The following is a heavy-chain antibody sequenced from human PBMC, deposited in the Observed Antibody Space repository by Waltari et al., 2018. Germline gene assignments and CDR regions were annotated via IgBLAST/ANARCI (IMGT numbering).Heavy chain of an antibody. D-gene: IGHD6-19*01. CDR3: ARHVAMAGKEHFDR. Sequence: QLRLQESGPGVVKPSETLSLTCTVSRGPLSSAIHYWIWVRQYPAGGGMEWIGRIFSRGGTKYNPSVNGRATLSVDAARQQFSLRLTSVTAADTAVYFCARHVAMAGKEHFDRWGQGSLVIVS. V-gene: IGHV4-61*02. CDR2: IFSRGGT. CDR1: RGPLSSAIHY. J-gene: IGHJ5*01.